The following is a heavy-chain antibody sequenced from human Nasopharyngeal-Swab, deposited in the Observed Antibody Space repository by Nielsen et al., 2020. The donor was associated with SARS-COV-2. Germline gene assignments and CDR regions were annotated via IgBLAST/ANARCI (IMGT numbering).Heavy chain of an antibody. D-gene: IGHD3-22*01. CDR2: IYYSGST. CDR3: ARDPGSCSFYFDY. Sequence: WIRQPPGKGLEWIGYIYYSGSTNYNPSLKSRVTISVDTSKNQFSLKLSSVTAADTAVYYCARDPGSCSFYFDYWGQGTLVTVSS. J-gene: IGHJ4*02. V-gene: IGHV4-59*12.